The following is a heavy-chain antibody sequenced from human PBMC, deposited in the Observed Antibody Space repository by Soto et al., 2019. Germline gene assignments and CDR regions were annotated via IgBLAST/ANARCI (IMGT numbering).Heavy chain of an antibody. CDR1: GGSVSSGSYY. J-gene: IGHJ6*02. V-gene: IGHV4-61*01. D-gene: IGHD3-9*01. Sequence: QVQLQESGPGLVKPSETLSLTCTVSGGSVSSGSYYWSWIRQPPGKGLEWIGYIYYSGSTNYNPSLKSRVTISVDTSKNQFSVKLSSVTAADTAVYYCARIPYYILTGYGYYGMEVWGQWTTVTVSS. CDR3: ARIPYYILTGYGYYGMEV. CDR2: IYYSGST.